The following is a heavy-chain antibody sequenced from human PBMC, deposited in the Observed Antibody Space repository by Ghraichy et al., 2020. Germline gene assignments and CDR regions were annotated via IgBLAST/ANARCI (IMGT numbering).Heavy chain of an antibody. V-gene: IGHV3-53*01. CDR1: GFTVSSNY. CDR2: IYSGGST. J-gene: IGHJ6*02. D-gene: IGHD2-2*03. Sequence: GGSLRLSCAASGFTVSSNYMSWVRQAPGKGLEWVSVIYSGGSTYYADSVKGRFTISRDNSKNTLYLQMNSLRAEDTAVYYCARDGFAKVEGKSLSDHVFSYYYYGMDVWGQGTTVTVSS. CDR3: ARDGFAKVEGKSLSDHVFSYYYYGMDV.